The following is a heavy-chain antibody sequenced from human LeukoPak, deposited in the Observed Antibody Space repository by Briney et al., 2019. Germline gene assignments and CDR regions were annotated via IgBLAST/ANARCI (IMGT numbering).Heavy chain of an antibody. CDR1: GFTFSSYE. J-gene: IGHJ3*02. Sequence: PGGSLRLSCAASGFTFSSYEMNWVRQAPGKGREGVSYMSSSGGTIYYAYSVKGRFTISRDNAKSSLYLQMNSLRVEDTAVYYCARPTAVGATPRAFDIWGQGTMVTVSS. V-gene: IGHV3-48*03. CDR3: ARPTAVGATPRAFDI. CDR2: MSSSGGTI. D-gene: IGHD1-26*01.